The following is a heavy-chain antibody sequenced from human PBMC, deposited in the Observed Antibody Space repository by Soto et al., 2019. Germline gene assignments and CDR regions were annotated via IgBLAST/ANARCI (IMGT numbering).Heavy chain of an antibody. Sequence: EVHLLESGGGLVQPGGSLRLSCAASGFTFSSYAMSWVRQAPGKGLEWVSVISGSGDSTYYADSVKGRFTISRDNSKNTLYLQMNSLRAEDTAVYYCAKRSSSWVFDYWGQGNLVTVSS. CDR1: GFTFSSYA. CDR3: AKRSSSWVFDY. D-gene: IGHD6-13*01. V-gene: IGHV3-23*01. J-gene: IGHJ4*02. CDR2: ISGSGDST.